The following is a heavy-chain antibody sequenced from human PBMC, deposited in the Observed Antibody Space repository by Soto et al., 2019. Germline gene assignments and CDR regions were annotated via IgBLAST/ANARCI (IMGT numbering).Heavy chain of an antibody. J-gene: IGHJ4*02. Sequence: GESLTLACAASAFIFTNFSMNWVRHPPGKVLEWVAAVITSFSDSITRYADSVKGRFTISRDNDQNTVLLEIDSLRAEDTAVYYCAKVFSPEGGNYFDHWGPGTLVTVSS. CDR3: AKVFSPEGGNYFDH. CDR1: AFIFTNFS. V-gene: IGHV3-23*01. CDR2: VITSFSDSIT.